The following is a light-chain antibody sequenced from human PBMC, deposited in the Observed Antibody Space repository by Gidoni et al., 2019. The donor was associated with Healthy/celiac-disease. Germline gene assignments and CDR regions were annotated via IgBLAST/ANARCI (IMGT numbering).Light chain of an antibody. J-gene: IGLJ1*01. CDR2: EVS. CDR3: SSYAGSNNFV. Sequence: QSALTQPPSASGSPGQSVNISCTGTSSDVGGYNYVSWYQQHPGKAPKLMFYEVSKRPSGVPDRFSGSKSGNTASLTVSGLQAEDEADYYCSSYAGSNNFVFGTGTKVTVL. CDR1: SSDVGGYNY. V-gene: IGLV2-8*01.